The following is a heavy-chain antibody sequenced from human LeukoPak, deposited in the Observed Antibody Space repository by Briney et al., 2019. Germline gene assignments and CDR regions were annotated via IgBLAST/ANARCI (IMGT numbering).Heavy chain of an antibody. D-gene: IGHD1-26*01. Sequence: SETLSLTCAAYGGSFSGYYWSWIRQPPGKGLEWIGEINHSGSTNYNPSLKSRVTISVDTSKNQFSLKLSSVTAADTAVYYCARGTWVPSGYFHYYYMDVWGKGTTVTVSS. CDR1: GGSFSGYY. CDR3: ARGTWVPSGYFHYYYMDV. J-gene: IGHJ6*03. CDR2: INHSGST. V-gene: IGHV4-34*01.